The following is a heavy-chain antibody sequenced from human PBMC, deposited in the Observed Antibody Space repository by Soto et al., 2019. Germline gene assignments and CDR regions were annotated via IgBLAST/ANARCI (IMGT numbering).Heavy chain of an antibody. CDR1: GFTFSSYG. CDR3: ARDSGRITMIVDAFDI. Sequence: GGSLRLSCAASGFTFSSYGMHWVRQAPGKGLEWVAVIWYDGSNKYYADSVKGRFTISRDSSKNTLYLQMNSLRAEDTAVYYCARDSGRITMIVDAFDIWGQGTMVTVSS. J-gene: IGHJ3*02. V-gene: IGHV3-33*01. D-gene: IGHD3-22*01. CDR2: IWYDGSNK.